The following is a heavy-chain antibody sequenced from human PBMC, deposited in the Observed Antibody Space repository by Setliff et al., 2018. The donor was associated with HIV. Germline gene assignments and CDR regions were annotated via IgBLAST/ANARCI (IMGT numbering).Heavy chain of an antibody. CDR1: GFTFSSYS. V-gene: IGHV3-48*01. CDR2: IGGSSTTI. J-gene: IGHJ4*02. CDR3: ARLMFWSGYSDGDY. Sequence: GGSLRLSCAASGFTFSSYSMNWVRQTPGKGLEWLSYIGGSSTTIYYADSVKGRFTISRDNAKNSLYLQMNSLRAEDTAVYYCARLMFWSGYSDGDYWGQGTLVTVSS. D-gene: IGHD3-3*01.